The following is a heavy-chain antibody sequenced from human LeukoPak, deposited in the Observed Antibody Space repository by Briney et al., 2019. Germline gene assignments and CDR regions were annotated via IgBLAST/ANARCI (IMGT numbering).Heavy chain of an antibody. D-gene: IGHD4-17*01. J-gene: IGHJ3*02. V-gene: IGHV3-13*04. CDR2: IGTAGDT. CDR3: ARGRTTVTKRHAFDI. CDR1: GFTFSSYD. Sequence: GGSLRLSCAASGFTFSSYDMHWVRQATGKGLEWVSAIGTAGDTYYPGSVKGRFTISRENAKNSLYLQMNSLRAGDTAVYYCARGRTTVTKRHAFDIWGQGTMVTVSS.